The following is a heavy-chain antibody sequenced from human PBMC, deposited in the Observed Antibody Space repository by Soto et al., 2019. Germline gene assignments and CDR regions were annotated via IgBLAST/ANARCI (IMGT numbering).Heavy chain of an antibody. CDR1: GFTFSSYA. D-gene: IGHD2-15*01. Sequence: PGGSLRLSCAASGFTFSSYAMSWVRQAPGKGLEWVSAISGSGGSTYYADSVKGRFTISRDNSKNTLYLQMNSLRAEDTAVYYCAKERGRLQNNYYGMDVWGQGTTVTVSS. J-gene: IGHJ6*02. V-gene: IGHV3-23*01. CDR2: ISGSGGST. CDR3: AKERGRLQNNYYGMDV.